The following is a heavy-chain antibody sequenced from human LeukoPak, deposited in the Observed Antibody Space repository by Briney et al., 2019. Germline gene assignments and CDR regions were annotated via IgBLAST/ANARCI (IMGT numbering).Heavy chain of an antibody. D-gene: IGHD5-12*01. J-gene: IGHJ4*02. Sequence: GGSLRLSCAASGFTFSSYSMHWVRQAPGKGLEYVSVISSNGGSTYYANSVKGRFTISRDNSKNTLYLQMGSLRAEDTAVYYCARGPSGYHNTGGQGTLVTVSS. CDR1: GFTFSSYS. CDR2: ISSNGGST. CDR3: ARGPSGYHNT. V-gene: IGHV3-64*01.